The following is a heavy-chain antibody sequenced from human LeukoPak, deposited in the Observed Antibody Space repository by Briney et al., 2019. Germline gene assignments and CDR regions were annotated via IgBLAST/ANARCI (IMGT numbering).Heavy chain of an antibody. V-gene: IGHV3-74*01. Sequence: GGSLRLSCAASGFTFSSNLMHWVRQGPGKGLVWVSHINSDGRSTRYADSVEGRFTISRDNAKNTVYLQMNSLRAEDTAVYFCARDFSGAIDYWGQGTQVTVSS. J-gene: IGHJ4*02. CDR1: GFTFSSNL. D-gene: IGHD3-10*01. CDR2: INSDGRST. CDR3: ARDFSGAIDY.